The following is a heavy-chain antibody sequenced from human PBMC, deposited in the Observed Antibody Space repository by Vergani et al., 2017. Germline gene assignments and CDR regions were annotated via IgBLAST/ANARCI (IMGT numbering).Heavy chain of an antibody. V-gene: IGHV3-30*18. CDR3: AKEYSYGKLNYYYGMDV. D-gene: IGHD5-18*01. CDR1: GFTFSRYG. J-gene: IGHJ6*02. Sequence: QVQLVESGGGVVQPGRSLRLSCAASGFTFSRYGMHWVRQAPGKGLEWVAVISYDGSNKYYADSVKGRFTISRDNSKNTLYLQMNSLRAEDTAVYYCAKEYSYGKLNYYYGMDVWGQGTTVTVSS. CDR2: ISYDGSNK.